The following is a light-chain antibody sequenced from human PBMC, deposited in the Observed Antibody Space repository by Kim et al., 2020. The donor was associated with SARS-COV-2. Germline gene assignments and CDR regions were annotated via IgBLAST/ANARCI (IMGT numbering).Light chain of an antibody. Sequence: TLSLSPGERATLSGRASQSVSSSYLAWYQQKPGQAPRLLIYGASSRATGIPDRFSGSGSGTDFTLTISRLEPEDFAVYYCQQYGKTFGQGTKLEI. CDR2: GAS. CDR3: QQYGKT. V-gene: IGKV3-20*01. CDR1: QSVSSSY. J-gene: IGKJ2*01.